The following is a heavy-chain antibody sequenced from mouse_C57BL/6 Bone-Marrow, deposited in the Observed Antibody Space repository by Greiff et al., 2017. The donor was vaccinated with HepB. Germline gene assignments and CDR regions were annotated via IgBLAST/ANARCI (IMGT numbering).Heavy chain of an antibody. Sequence: EVQLQQSGPELVKPGASVKISCKASGYTFTDYYMNWVKQSHGKSLEWIGDINPNNGGTSYNQKFKGKATLTVDKSSSTAYMELRSLTSEDSAVYYCAKGWLRFAYWGQGTLVTVSA. V-gene: IGHV1-26*01. CDR3: AKGWLRFAY. CDR1: GYTFTDYY. D-gene: IGHD2-3*01. J-gene: IGHJ3*01. CDR2: INPNNGGT.